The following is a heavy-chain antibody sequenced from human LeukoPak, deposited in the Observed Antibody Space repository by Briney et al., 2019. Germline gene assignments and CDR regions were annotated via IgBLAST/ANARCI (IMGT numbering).Heavy chain of an antibody. J-gene: IGHJ4*02. Sequence: GGSLRLSCTVSGFTFSSYGMHWVRQAPGKGLEWVAFIRYDGSNKYYADSVKGRFTISRDNSKSTLYLQMNSLRAEDTAVYYCAKDLNSGYFDYWGQGTLVTVSS. CDR2: IRYDGSNK. D-gene: IGHD1-26*01. CDR1: GFTFSSYG. V-gene: IGHV3-30*02. CDR3: AKDLNSGYFDY.